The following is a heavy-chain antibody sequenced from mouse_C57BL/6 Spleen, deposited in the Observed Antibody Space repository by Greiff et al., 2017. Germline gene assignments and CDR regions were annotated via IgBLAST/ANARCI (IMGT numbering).Heavy chain of an antibody. D-gene: IGHD2-12*01. CDR2: INPGSGGT. J-gene: IGHJ3*01. CDR1: GYAFTNYL. Sequence: VQLQQSGAELVRPGTSVKVSCKASGYAFTNYLIEWVKQRPGQGLEWIGVINPGSGGTNYNEKFKGKATLTVDKSSSTAYMQLSSLTSEDSAVYFCARNSYDPFAYWGQGTLVTVSA. V-gene: IGHV1-54*01. CDR3: ARNSYDPFAY.